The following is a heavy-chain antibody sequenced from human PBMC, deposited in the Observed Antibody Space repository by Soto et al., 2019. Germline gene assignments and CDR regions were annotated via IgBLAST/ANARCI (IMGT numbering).Heavy chain of an antibody. CDR3: ARMGYCTTPTCPNYFDQ. Sequence: ASVKVSCKTSGYTFTSYGIRWVRPAPWQWLEWMGWISGYNGNTNYEQKYQGIATMTTATATSTAYMELRSLRSDATAVYYCARMGYCTTPTCPNYFDQWGQGTMVTLSS. D-gene: IGHD2-8*01. CDR1: GYTFTSYG. CDR2: ISGYNGNT. V-gene: IGHV1-18*04. J-gene: IGHJ4*02.